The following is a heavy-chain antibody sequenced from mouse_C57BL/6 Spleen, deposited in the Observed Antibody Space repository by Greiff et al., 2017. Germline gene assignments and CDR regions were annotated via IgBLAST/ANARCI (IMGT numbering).Heavy chain of an antibody. CDR1: GFTFSDYY. CDR2: INYDGSST. CDR3: AREYSYAMDY. J-gene: IGHJ4*01. Sequence: EVQLVESEGGLVQPGSSMKLSCTASGFTFSDYYMAWVRQVPEKGLEWVANINYDGSSTYYLDSLKSRFIISRDNAKNILYLQMSSLKSEDTATYYCAREYSYAMDYWGQGTSVTVSS. V-gene: IGHV5-16*01.